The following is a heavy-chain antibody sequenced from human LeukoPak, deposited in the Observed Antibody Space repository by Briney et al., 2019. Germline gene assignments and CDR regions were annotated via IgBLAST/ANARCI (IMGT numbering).Heavy chain of an antibody. D-gene: IGHD6-13*01. J-gene: IGHJ4*02. Sequence: GASVKVSCKASGYIFSDYYMHWVRQAPGQGLEWLGWINPKSGAADYAQQFRGRVTMTRDTSINTDYMEMKRVTSDDTAVYYCARGAEAETSPLDYWGRERWSPFPQ. V-gene: IGHV1-2*02. CDR2: INPKSGAA. CDR1: GYIFSDYY. CDR3: ARGAEAETSPLDY.